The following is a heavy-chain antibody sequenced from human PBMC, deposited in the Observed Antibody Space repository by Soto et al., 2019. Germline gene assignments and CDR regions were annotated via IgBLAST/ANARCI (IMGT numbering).Heavy chain of an antibody. J-gene: IGHJ5*02. D-gene: IGHD2-15*01. CDR3: ARARLYCSGDSCWPSGFDP. CDR1: GGSISSGDYY. CDR2: IYYSGST. Sequence: PSETLSLTCTVSGGSISSGDYYWSWIRQPPGKGLEWIGYIYYSGSTYYNPSLKSRVTISVDTSKDQFSLKLTSVTPADTAVYYCARARLYCSGDSCWPSGFDPWGQGTLVTVSS. V-gene: IGHV4-30-4*02.